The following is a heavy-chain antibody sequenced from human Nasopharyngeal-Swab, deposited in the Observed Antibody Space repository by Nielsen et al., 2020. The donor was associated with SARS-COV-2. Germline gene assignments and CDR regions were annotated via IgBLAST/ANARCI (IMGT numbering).Heavy chain of an antibody. CDR1: GFTFSSYY. V-gene: IGHV3-74*01. CDR3: ASPAGRTKDFDY. J-gene: IGHJ4*02. D-gene: IGHD1/OR15-1a*01. CDR2: INSDGSNT. Sequence: GGSLRLSCAASGFTFSSYYMSWVRQAPGKGLVWVSRINSDGSNTNYADSVKGRFTISRDNAKNTLYLQMNSLRAEDTAVYYCASPAGRTKDFDYWGQGTLVTVSS.